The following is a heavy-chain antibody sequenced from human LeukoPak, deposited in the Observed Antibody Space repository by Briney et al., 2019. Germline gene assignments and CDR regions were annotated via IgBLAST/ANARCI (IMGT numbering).Heavy chain of an antibody. CDR1: GYTFTSYD. J-gene: IGHJ5*02. CDR3: ARADCSGGSCYRINWFDP. Sequence: ASVKVSCKASGYTFTSYDINWVRQATGQGLEWMGWMNPNSGNTGYAQKFQGRVTMTRNTSISTAYMELSSLRSEDTAVYYCARADCSGGSCYRINWFDPWGQGTLVTVSS. D-gene: IGHD2-15*01. CDR2: MNPNSGNT. V-gene: IGHV1-8*01.